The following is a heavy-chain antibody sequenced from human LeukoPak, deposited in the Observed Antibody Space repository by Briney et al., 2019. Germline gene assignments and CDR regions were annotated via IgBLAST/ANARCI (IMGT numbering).Heavy chain of an antibody. CDR2: ISSNGGST. CDR3: VKNILVVVAAPVGAFDI. Sequence: GGSLRLSCSASGFTFSSYAMHWVRQAPGKGLEYVSAISSNGGSTYYADSVKGRFTISRDNSKNTLYLQMSSLRAEDTAVYYCVKNILVVVAAPVGAFDIWGQGTMVTVSS. D-gene: IGHD2-15*01. CDR1: GFTFSSYA. V-gene: IGHV3-64D*09. J-gene: IGHJ3*02.